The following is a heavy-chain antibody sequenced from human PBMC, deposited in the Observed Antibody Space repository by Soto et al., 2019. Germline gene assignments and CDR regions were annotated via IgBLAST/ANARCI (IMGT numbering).Heavy chain of an antibody. V-gene: IGHV3-23*01. CDR1: GLTFRNYA. CDR3: AKERSSGYYFFDY. Sequence: PGGSQRLSSASSGLTFRNYAMSWVRQAPGEGLEWVSTISGSDGSTYYADSVKGRFTISRDISKNTLYLQMNSLRAEDTAIYYCAKERSSGYYFFDYWGQGTLVTVSS. D-gene: IGHD5-12*01. J-gene: IGHJ4*02. CDR2: ISGSDGST.